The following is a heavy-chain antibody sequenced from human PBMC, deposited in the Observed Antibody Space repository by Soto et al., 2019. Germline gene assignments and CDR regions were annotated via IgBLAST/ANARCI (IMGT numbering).Heavy chain of an antibody. CDR1: GFIFSSYP. CDR2: ISGSGDRA. Sequence: EVHLLESGGDLVQPGGSLRLSCAVSGFIFSSYPMSWVRHAPGRGLQWLSTISGSGDRAFYADSVRGRFTISRDSSKNTLYLQMNSLGAEDTAIYYCAKESWKNYFENWGQGTLVTVSS. D-gene: IGHD1-1*01. CDR3: AKESWKNYFEN. V-gene: IGHV3-23*01. J-gene: IGHJ4*02.